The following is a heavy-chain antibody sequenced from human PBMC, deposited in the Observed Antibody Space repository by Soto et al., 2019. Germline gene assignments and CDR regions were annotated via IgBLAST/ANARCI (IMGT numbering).Heavy chain of an antibody. CDR2: INQSGSP. CDR1: SGTISSSNW. J-gene: IGHJ5*02. Sequence: QVQLQESGPGLVKPSGTLSLTCAVSSGTISSSNWWTWDRQPPGKGLEWIGEINQSGSPNYNPSIRSRVTISVDKSTSQFFLKLSSVTAADTAIYYCAGLGMVAAHREFDPWGQGTLVTVSS. D-gene: IGHD2-15*01. V-gene: IGHV4-4*02. CDR3: AGLGMVAAHREFDP.